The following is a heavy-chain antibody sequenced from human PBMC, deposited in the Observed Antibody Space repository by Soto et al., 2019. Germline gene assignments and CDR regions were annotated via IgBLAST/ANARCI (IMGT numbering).Heavy chain of an antibody. D-gene: IGHD3-22*01. CDR1: GGTFSSYA. CDR2: IIPIFGTA. V-gene: IGHV1-69*06. J-gene: IGHJ6*02. CDR3: ARGHRYYYDSSGYHDPTETYYYYYYGMDV. Sequence: SVKVSCKASGGTFSSYAISWVRQAPGQGLEWMGGIIPIFGTANYAQKFQGRVTITADKSTSTAYMELSSLRSEDTAVYYCARGHRYYYDSSGYHDPTETYYYYYYGMDVWGQGTTVTVSS.